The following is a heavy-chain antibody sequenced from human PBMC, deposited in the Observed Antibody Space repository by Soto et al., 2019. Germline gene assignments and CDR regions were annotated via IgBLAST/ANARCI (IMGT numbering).Heavy chain of an antibody. CDR3: ARDPEYSSASLGYYYGMDV. D-gene: IGHD6-6*01. CDR1: GYTFTSYA. CDR2: INAGNGNT. Sequence: ASVKVSCKASGYTFTSYAMHWVRQAPGQRLEWMGWINAGNGNTKYSQKFQGRVTITRDTSASTAYMELSSLRSEDTAVYYCARDPEYSSASLGYYYGMDVWGQGTTVAFSS. J-gene: IGHJ6*02. V-gene: IGHV1-3*01.